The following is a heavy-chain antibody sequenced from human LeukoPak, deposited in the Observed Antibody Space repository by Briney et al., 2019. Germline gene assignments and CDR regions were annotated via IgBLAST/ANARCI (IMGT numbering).Heavy chain of an antibody. Sequence: GGSLRLSYAASGFTFSSYAMSWVRQAPGKGLEWVSAISGSGGSTYYADSVKGRFTISRDNSKNTLYLQMNSLRAEDTAVYYCLGDCYSGNLYDYWGQGTLVTVSS. D-gene: IGHD2-21*02. CDR2: ISGSGGST. V-gene: IGHV3-23*01. CDR1: GFTFSSYA. CDR3: LGDCYSGNLYDY. J-gene: IGHJ4*02.